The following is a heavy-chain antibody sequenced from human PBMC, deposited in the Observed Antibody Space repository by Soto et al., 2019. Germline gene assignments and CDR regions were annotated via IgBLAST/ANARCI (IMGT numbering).Heavy chain of an antibody. CDR3: ARSIAAAGRGDFDY. CDR2: IYYSGST. CDR1: GGSISSYY. V-gene: IGHV4-59*01. J-gene: IGHJ4*02. Sequence: QVQLQESGPGLVKPSETLSLTCTVSGGSISSYYWSWIRQPPGKGLEWIGYIYYSGSTNYNPSLKSRVILSVDTSKNQFSLRLSSVTAADTAVYYCARSIAAAGRGDFDYWGQGTLVTVSS. D-gene: IGHD6-13*01.